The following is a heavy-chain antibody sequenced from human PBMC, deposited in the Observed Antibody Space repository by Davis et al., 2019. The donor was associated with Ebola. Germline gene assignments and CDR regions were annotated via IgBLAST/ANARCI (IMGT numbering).Heavy chain of an antibody. Sequence: ASAKVSCKASGFTFTDYYMHWVRQAPGQGPEWMGWISLNSGSTKYSHKFQGRVTMTRDTSINTAHMELSGLRSDDTALYYCARDDKVMHFDYWGQGTLVTVSS. CDR3: ARDDKVMHFDY. D-gene: IGHD3-16*01. CDR2: ISLNSGST. J-gene: IGHJ4*02. CDR1: GFTFTDYY. V-gene: IGHV1-2*02.